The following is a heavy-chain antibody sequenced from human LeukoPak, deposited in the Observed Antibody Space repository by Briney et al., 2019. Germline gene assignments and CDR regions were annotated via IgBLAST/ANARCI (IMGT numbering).Heavy chain of an antibody. CDR1: GGTFSSYA. CDR3: ATTNDYSEYLLGYFDY. CDR2: ISTKTGNT. J-gene: IGHJ4*02. V-gene: IGHV1-18*01. D-gene: IGHD4-17*01. Sequence: EASVKVSCKASGGTFSSYAISWVRQAPGQGLEWMGWISTKTGNTNYAQKFQGRVTLTTDTSTSTAYMELRSLTLDDTAVYYCATTNDYSEYLLGYFDYWGQGSLVTVSS.